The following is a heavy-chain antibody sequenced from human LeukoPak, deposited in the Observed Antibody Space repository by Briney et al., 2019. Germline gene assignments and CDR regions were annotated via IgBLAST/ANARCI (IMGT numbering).Heavy chain of an antibody. V-gene: IGHV3-30*02. CDR3: AKAHRGYSYGTGFDY. J-gene: IGHJ4*02. D-gene: IGHD5-18*01. CDR2: IRYDGSNK. CDR1: GFTFSSYG. Sequence: GGSLRLSCAASGFTFSSYGMHWVRQAPGKGLEWAAFIRYDGSNKYCADSVKGRFTISRDNSKNTLYLQMNSLGAEDTAVYYCAKAHRGYSYGTGFDYWGQGTLVTVSS.